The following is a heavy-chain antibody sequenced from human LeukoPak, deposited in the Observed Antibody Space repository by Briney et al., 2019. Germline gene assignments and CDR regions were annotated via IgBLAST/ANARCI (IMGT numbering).Heavy chain of an antibody. CDR3: ARHPPDHTAMVYYFDY. CDR2: INHSGST. CDR1: GGSFSGYY. D-gene: IGHD5-18*01. J-gene: IGHJ4*02. V-gene: IGHV4-34*01. Sequence: SETLSLTCAVYGGSFSGYYWSWIRQPPGKGLEWIGEINHSGSTNYNPSLKSRVTISVDTSKNQFSLKLSSVTAADTAVYYCARHPPDHTAMVYYFDYWGQGTLVTVSS.